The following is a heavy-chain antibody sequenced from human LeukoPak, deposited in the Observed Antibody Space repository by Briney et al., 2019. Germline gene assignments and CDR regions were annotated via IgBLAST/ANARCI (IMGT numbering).Heavy chain of an antibody. CDR2: ISSSGSTI. CDR3: AREGGEWELLRTFDY. Sequence: GGSPRLSCAASGFTFSSYEMNWVRQAPGKGLEWVSYISSSGSTIYYADSVKGRFTISRDNAKNSLYLQMNSLRAEDTAVYYCAREGGEWELLRTFDYWGQGTLVTVSS. V-gene: IGHV3-48*03. J-gene: IGHJ4*02. CDR1: GFTFSSYE. D-gene: IGHD1-26*01.